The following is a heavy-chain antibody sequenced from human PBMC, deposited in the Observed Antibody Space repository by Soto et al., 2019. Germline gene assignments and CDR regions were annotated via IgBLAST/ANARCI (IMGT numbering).Heavy chain of an antibody. V-gene: IGHV4-30-2*01. CDR3: AAGGGLPRYY. J-gene: IGHJ4*02. CDR2: IYHSGRT. Sequence: QLQLQESGSGLVKPSQTLSLTCAVSGGSISSGGYSWSWIRQPPGKGLEWIGYIYHSGRTYYNPSVKSRVTISVYRSKNQFSLKLSYVSAADTAVYYCAAGGGLPRYYWGQGTLVTVSS. D-gene: IGHD5-12*01. CDR1: GGSISSGGYS.